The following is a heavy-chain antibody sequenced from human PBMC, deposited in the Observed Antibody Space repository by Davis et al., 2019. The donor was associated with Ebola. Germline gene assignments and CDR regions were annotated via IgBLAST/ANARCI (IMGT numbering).Heavy chain of an antibody. CDR1: GFTFSDYY. Sequence: GESLKISCAASGFTFSDYYMSWIRQAPGKGLEWVSYISSSGSTIYYADSVKGRFTISRDNAKNSLYLQMNSLRAEDTAVYYCARDWRVATRSRFDYWGQGTLVTVSS. V-gene: IGHV3-11*01. D-gene: IGHD5-12*01. J-gene: IGHJ4*02. CDR2: ISSSGSTI. CDR3: ARDWRVATRSRFDY.